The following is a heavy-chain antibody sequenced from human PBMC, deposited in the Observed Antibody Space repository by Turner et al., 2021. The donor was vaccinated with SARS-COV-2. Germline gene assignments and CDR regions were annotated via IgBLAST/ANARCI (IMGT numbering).Heavy chain of an antibody. D-gene: IGHD3-10*01. V-gene: IGHV3-74*01. Sequence: EVQLVESGGGLVQPGGSLSFSCAASGFTFSSYCMHWVRQAPGKGLVWVARINSDGSSTSYADSVKGRFTISRDNAKNTLYLQMNSLRAEDTAVYYCARDHIGVYYAMDVWGQGTTVTVSS. CDR2: INSDGSST. CDR3: ARDHIGVYYAMDV. CDR1: GFTFSSYC. J-gene: IGHJ6*02.